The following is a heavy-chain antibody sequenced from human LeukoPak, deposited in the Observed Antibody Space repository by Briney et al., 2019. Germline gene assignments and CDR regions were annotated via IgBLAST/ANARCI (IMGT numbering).Heavy chain of an antibody. CDR1: GESLNSYY. V-gene: IGHV4-34*01. D-gene: IGHD6-6*01. CDR3: ARVLSVGSSWFDP. CDR2: IYESGTT. Sequence: PSETLSLTCAVYGESLNSYYWSWVRQPPGEGLEWIGEIYESGTTEYNPSLKSRVTMSVDTSKNQFSLKLSSVTAADTAVYYCARVLSVGSSWFDPWGQGTLVTVSS. J-gene: IGHJ5*02.